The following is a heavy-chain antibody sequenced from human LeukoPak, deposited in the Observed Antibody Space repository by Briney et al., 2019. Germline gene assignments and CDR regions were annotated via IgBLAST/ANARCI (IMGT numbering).Heavy chain of an antibody. D-gene: IGHD2-15*01. Sequence: PSETLSLTCAVYGGSFSGYYWSWIRQPPGKGLEWIGEINHSGSTNYNPSLKSRVTISVDTSKNQFSPKLSSVTAADTAVYYCARVPPPGYCSGGSCYGTARYYGMDVWGQGTTVTVSS. V-gene: IGHV4-34*01. CDR3: ARVPPPGYCSGGSCYGTARYYGMDV. J-gene: IGHJ6*02. CDR1: GGSFSGYY. CDR2: INHSGST.